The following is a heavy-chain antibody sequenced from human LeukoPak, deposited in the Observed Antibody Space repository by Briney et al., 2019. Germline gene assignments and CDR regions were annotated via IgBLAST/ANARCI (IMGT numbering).Heavy chain of an antibody. J-gene: IGHJ4*02. D-gene: IGHD1-26*01. V-gene: IGHV4-34*01. Sequence: SETLSLTCPVYGGSFSGYYWSWIRQPPGKGLEWIGEINHSGSTNYNPSLKSRVTISVDTSKNQFSLKLSSVTAADTAVYYCARHAVGATEGGLDYWGQGTLVTVSS. CDR2: INHSGST. CDR3: ARHAVGATEGGLDY. CDR1: GGSFSGYY.